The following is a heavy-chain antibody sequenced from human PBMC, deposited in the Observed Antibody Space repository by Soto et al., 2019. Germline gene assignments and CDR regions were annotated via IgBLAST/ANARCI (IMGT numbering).Heavy chain of an antibody. V-gene: IGHV4-4*07. CDR2: IYTSGST. Sequence: SETRSLTWTVSGGSISRYYWTWIRQPSGKGLEWIGRIYTSGSTNYNPSLKSRVTMSVDTSQNQFSLKLSSVTAADTAVYYCARDLKFGQADYWGQGSQVTVSS. D-gene: IGHD3-10*01. CDR1: GGSISRYY. CDR3: ARDLKFGQADY. J-gene: IGHJ4*02.